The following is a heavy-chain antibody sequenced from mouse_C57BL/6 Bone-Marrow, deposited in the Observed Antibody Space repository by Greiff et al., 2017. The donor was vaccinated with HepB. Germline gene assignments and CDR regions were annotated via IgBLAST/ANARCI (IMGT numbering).Heavy chain of an antibody. CDR3: ARNFED. V-gene: IGHV1-76*01. J-gene: IGHJ2*01. CDR2: IYPGSGNT. Sequence: VQLQQSGAELVRPGASVKLSCKASGYTFTDYYINWVKQRPGQGLEWIARIYPGSGNTYYNEKFKGKATLTAEKSSSTAYMQLSSLTSEDSAVYICARNFEDWGQGTTLTVSS. CDR1: GYTFTDYY.